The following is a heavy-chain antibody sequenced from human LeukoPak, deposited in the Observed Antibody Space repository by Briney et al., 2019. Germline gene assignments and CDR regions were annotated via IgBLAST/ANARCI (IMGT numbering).Heavy chain of an antibody. D-gene: IGHD3-22*01. Sequence: TSETLSLTCAVDGGSFSGYYWTWIRQTPEKGLEWIGEMNPRGSTNYDPSLKTRVTISVDTSKNQFSLELGSVTAADTAVYYCARGRQDVTMIVVVMTAVSYYLDVWGKGTTVTVS. CDR2: MNPRGST. V-gene: IGHV4-34*01. CDR3: ARGRQDVTMIVVVMTAVSYYLDV. CDR1: GGSFSGYY. J-gene: IGHJ6*03.